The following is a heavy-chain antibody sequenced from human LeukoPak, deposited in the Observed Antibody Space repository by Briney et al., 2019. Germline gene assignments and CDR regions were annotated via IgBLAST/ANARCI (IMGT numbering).Heavy chain of an antibody. CDR2: INHSGST. Sequence: SETLSLTCAVYGGSFSGYYWSWIRQPPGKGLEWIGEINHSGSTNYNPSLKSRVTISVDTSKNQFSLKLSSVTAADTAVYYCARAKYSSSSGAFDYWGQGTLVTVSS. V-gene: IGHV4-34*01. CDR1: GGSFSGYY. CDR3: ARAKYSSSSGAFDY. J-gene: IGHJ4*02. D-gene: IGHD6-6*01.